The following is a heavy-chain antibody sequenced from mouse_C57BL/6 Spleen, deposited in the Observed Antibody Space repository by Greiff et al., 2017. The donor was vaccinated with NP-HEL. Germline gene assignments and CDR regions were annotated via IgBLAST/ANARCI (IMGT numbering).Heavy chain of an antibody. CDR1: GFTFSDYG. CDR3: ARTNYSNYPFAY. V-gene: IGHV5-17*01. Sequence: EVQGVESGGGLVKPGGSLKLSCAASGFTFSDYGMHWVRQAPEKGLEWVAYISSGSSTIYYADTVKGRFTISRDNAKNTLFLQMTSLRSEDTAMYYCARTNYSNYPFAYWGQGTLVTVSA. CDR2: ISSGSSTI. D-gene: IGHD2-5*01. J-gene: IGHJ3*01.